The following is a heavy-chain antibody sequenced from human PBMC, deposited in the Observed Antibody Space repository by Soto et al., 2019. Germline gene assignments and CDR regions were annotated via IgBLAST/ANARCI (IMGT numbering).Heavy chain of an antibody. CDR2: IKSKTDGGTT. CDR1: GFTFSNAW. J-gene: IGHJ5*02. CDR3: TTDSIVVVPAAMVDGFDP. D-gene: IGHD2-2*01. Sequence: EVQLVESGGGLVKPGGSLRLSCAASGFTFSNAWMSWVRQAPGKGLEWVGRIKSKTDGGTTDYAAPVRGRFTISRDDSKNTLYLQMNSLKTEDTAVYYCTTDSIVVVPAAMVDGFDPWGQGTLVTVSS. V-gene: IGHV3-15*01.